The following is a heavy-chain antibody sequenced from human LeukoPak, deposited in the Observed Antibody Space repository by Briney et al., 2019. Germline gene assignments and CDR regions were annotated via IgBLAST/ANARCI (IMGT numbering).Heavy chain of an antibody. CDR3: ARRTDSSGYYSEIDY. D-gene: IGHD3-22*01. J-gene: IGHJ4*02. CDR1: GSSFTSYW. CDR2: IYPGDSDT. Sequence: GESLKISCKGSGSSFTSYWIGWVRQMPGKGLEWMGIIYPGDSDTRYSPSFQGQVTISADKSISTADLQWSSLKASDTAMYYCARRTDSSGYYSEIDYWGQGTLVTVSS. V-gene: IGHV5-51*01.